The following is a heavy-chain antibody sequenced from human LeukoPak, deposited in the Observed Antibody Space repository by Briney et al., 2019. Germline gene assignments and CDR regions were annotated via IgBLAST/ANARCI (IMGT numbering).Heavy chain of an antibody. V-gene: IGHV3-33*01. J-gene: IGHJ4*02. Sequence: PGGSLRLSCAASGFTFSSYGMHWVRQAPGKGLEWVAVIWYDGSNKYYADSVKGRFTISRDNSKNTLYLQMNSLRAEDTAVYYCAGDGYGYSGYAFDYWGQGTLVTVSS. CDR1: GFTFSSYG. CDR2: IWYDGSNK. CDR3: AGDGYGYSGYAFDY. D-gene: IGHD5-12*01.